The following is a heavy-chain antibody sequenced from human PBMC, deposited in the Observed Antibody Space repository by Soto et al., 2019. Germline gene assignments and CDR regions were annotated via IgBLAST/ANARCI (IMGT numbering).Heavy chain of an antibody. D-gene: IGHD6-19*01. CDR3: AKEHSSGRSYYYYYYGMDV. CDR2: IWYDGSNK. V-gene: IGHV3-30*02. J-gene: IGHJ6*02. Sequence: GGSLRLSCAASGFTLSSYGMHWVRQAPGKGLEWVAVIWYDGSNKYYADSVKGRFTISRDDSKNTLYMEMNSLRAEDTAVYYCAKEHSSGRSYYYYYYGMDVWGQGTTVTVSS. CDR1: GFTLSSYG.